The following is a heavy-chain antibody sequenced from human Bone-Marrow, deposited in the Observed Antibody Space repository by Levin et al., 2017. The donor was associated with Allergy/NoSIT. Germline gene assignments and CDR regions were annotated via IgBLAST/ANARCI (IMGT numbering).Heavy chain of an antibody. D-gene: IGHD3-22*01. J-gene: IGHJ4*02. CDR2: ISYDGGHD. CDR3: AKGTGNYYDTTGHFDY. V-gene: IGHV3-30*18. Sequence: GGSLRLPCAASGFNFFNYGMHWVRQAPGKGLEWVATISYDGGHDYYADSVRGRYTISRDNSKKRVYLEMNSLRPEDTAVFYCAKGTGNYYDTTGHFDYWGQGTLVTVSS. CDR1: GFNFFNYG.